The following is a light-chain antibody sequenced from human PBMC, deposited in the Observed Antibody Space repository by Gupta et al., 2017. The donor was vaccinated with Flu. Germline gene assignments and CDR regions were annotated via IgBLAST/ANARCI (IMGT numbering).Light chain of an antibody. V-gene: IGLV2-14*01. J-gene: IGLJ3*02. CDR3: CSYTSITTWV. CDR1: SSDVGGYNY. CDR2: DVS. Sequence: QSALTQPASVSGSPGQSIPIACTGTSSDVGGYNYVSWYQQYPGKAPKLLIYDVSDRPSGVSNRFSGSKSGNTASLTISGLQAEDEADYFCCSYTSITTWVFGGGTKLTVL.